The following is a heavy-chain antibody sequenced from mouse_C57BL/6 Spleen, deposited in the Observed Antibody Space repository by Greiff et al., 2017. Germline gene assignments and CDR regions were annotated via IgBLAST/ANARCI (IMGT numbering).Heavy chain of an antibody. Sequence: QVQLQQSGAELMKPGASVKLSCKATGYTFTGYWIEWVKQRPGHGLEWIGEILPGSGSTNYNEKFKGKATFTADTSSNTAYMQLSSLTTEDSAIYYCARRPFIRGYYAMDYWGQGTSVTVSS. CDR1: GYTFTGYW. J-gene: IGHJ4*01. CDR2: ILPGSGST. CDR3: ARRPFIRGYYAMDY. D-gene: IGHD1-1*01. V-gene: IGHV1-9*01.